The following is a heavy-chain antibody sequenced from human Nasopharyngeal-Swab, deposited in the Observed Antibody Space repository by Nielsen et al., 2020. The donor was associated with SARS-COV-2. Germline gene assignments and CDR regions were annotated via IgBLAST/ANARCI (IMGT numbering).Heavy chain of an antibody. CDR2: ISSGSSSSSTI. CDR1: GFTFSSYS. J-gene: IGHJ4*02. D-gene: IGHD1-26*01. V-gene: IGHV3-48*02. CDR3: ARVGGAHYFDY. Sequence: GGSLRLSCAVSGFTFSSYSMNWVRQAPGKGLEWVSYISSGSSSSSTIYYEDSVKGRFTISRDNAKNSLYLQMHSLRDEDTAVYYCARVGGAHYFDYWGQGTLVTVSS.